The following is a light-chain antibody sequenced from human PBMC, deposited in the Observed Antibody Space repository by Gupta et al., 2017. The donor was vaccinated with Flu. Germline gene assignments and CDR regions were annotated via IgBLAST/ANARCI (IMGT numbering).Light chain of an antibody. CDR2: LGS. V-gene: IGKV2-28*01. CDR1: QSRLHSKGYNY. CDR3: RQYLQTPWT. J-gene: IGKJ1*01. Sequence: DIVMTQSPLSLPVTPGEPASISCRSSQSRLHSKGYNYLDWYLQKPGQSPQLLIYLGSNRASGVPDRFSGSGSGTDFTLKISRVEAEDVGVYYCRQYLQTPWTFGQGTKVEIK.